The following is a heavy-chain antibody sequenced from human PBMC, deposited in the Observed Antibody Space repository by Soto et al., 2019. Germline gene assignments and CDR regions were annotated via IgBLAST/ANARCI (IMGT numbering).Heavy chain of an antibody. V-gene: IGHV1-3*01. J-gene: IGHJ4*02. Sequence: GASVKVSCKASGYTFTSYAMHWVRQAPGQRLEWMGWINASNGNTKYSQKFQGRVTITRDTSASTAYMELSSLRSEDTAVYYCARGLGLYYFDYWGQGTLVTVSS. CDR3: ARGLGLYYFDY. D-gene: IGHD1-26*01. CDR1: GYTFTSYA. CDR2: INASNGNT.